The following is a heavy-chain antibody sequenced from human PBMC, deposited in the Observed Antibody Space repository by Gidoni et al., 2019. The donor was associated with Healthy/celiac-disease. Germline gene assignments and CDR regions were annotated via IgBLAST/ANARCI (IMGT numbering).Heavy chain of an antibody. CDR3: AKDFGHGSGWSGDY. D-gene: IGHD6-19*01. V-gene: IGHV3-30*18. J-gene: IGHJ4*02. CDR2: ISYDGSNK. Sequence: QVQLVESGGGVVQPGKSLRLSCPASGFPFRSYGMHWVRQAPGEGLEWVAVISYDGSNKYYADSVKGRFTISRDNSKNTLYLQMNSLRAEDTAVYYCAKDFGHGSGWSGDYWGQGTLVTVSS. CDR1: GFPFRSYG.